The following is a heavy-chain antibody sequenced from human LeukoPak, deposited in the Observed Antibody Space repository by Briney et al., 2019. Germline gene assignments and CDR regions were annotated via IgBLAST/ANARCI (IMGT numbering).Heavy chain of an antibody. Sequence: GGSLRLSCAASGFTFSTYWMYWVRQAPGKGLEWVANIKQDGSHKYYVDSVKGRFTISRDNAKNSLYLQMNSLKVEDTAVYYCVREEGYWGQGTLVTVSS. CDR1: GFTFSTYW. CDR3: VREEGY. V-gene: IGHV3-7*01. CDR2: IKQDGSHK. J-gene: IGHJ4*02.